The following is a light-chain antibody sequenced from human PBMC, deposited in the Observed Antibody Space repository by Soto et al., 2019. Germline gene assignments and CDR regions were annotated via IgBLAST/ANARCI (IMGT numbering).Light chain of an antibody. CDR3: QQYNSYPWT. CDR1: QSIGSW. J-gene: IGKJ1*01. V-gene: IGKV1-5*03. CDR2: KAS. Sequence: DIQMTQSPSTLSASVGDRVTITCRASQSIGSWLAWNQQKPGRAPKLLIYKASSLESGVPSRFSGSGSGTEFTLTISSLQPDDFAPYFCQQYNSYPWTFGQGTKVEIK.